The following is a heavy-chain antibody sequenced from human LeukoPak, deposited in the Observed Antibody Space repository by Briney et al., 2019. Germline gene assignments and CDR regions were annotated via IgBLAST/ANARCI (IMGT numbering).Heavy chain of an antibody. J-gene: IGHJ4*02. CDR1: GGSFSGYY. CDR3: ESQERGYSYGYYFDY. V-gene: IGHV4-34*01. CDR2: INHSGST. Sequence: SETLSLTCAVYGGSFSGYYWSWIRQPPGKGLEWIGEINHSGSTNYNPSLKSRVTISVDTSKNQFSLKLSSVTAADTAVYYCESQERGYSYGYYFDYWGQGTLVTVSS. D-gene: IGHD5-18*01.